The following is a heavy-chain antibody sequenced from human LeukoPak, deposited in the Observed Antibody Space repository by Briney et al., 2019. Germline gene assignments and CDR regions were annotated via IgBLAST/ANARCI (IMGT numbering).Heavy chain of an antibody. CDR3: VRGTPTPGMDY. V-gene: IGHV7-4-1*02. CDR2: IDTTTGNP. D-gene: IGHD3-10*01. CDR1: GYPFSAHF. J-gene: IGHJ4*02. Sequence: ATVKVSCKASGYPFSAHFLNWVRQAPGQGLEWMGNIDTTTGNPRYAQDFTGRFVFSLDTSVSTAYLQITSLKADDTAAYYCVRGTPTPGMDYWGQGTQVTVSS.